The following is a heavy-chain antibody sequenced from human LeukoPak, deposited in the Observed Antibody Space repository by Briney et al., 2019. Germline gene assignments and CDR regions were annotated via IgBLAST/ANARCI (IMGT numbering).Heavy chain of an antibody. CDR1: GFTFSSYA. D-gene: IGHD3-10*01. Sequence: GGSLRLSCAASGFTFSSYAMHWVRQAPGKGLEWVAVISYDGSNKYYADFVKGRFTISRDNSKNTLYLQMNSLRAEDTAVYYCARESILYGSGSYYFDYWGQGTLVTVSS. V-gene: IGHV3-30*04. CDR2: ISYDGSNK. CDR3: ARESILYGSGSYYFDY. J-gene: IGHJ4*02.